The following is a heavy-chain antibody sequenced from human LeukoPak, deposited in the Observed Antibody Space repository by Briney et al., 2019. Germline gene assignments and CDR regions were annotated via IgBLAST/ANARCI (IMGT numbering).Heavy chain of an antibody. J-gene: IGHJ6*03. CDR1: GGSISSYY. D-gene: IGHD6-13*01. CDR2: IYYSGST. V-gene: IGHV4-59*01. CDR3: VAAGTNYYYYYMDV. Sequence: PSETLSLTCTVSGGSISSYYWSWIRQPPGKGLEWIGYIYYSGSTNYNPSLKSRVTISVDTSKNQFSLKLSSVTAADTAVYYWVAAGTNYYYYYMDVWGKGTTVTVSS.